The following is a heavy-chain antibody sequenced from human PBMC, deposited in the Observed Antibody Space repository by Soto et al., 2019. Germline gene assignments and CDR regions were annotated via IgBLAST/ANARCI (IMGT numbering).Heavy chain of an antibody. Sequence: EVQLLESGGGLVQPGGSLRLSCAASGFTFSSYAMSWVRQAPGKGLEWVAAISGSGGSTYYADSVKGRFTISRDKSKNALYQQMNSLRAVDRDVYYWATVGYSSVCFVFDYLGQGTLVTGSS. V-gene: IGHV3-23*01. CDR3: ATVGYSSVCFVFDY. J-gene: IGHJ4*02. CDR1: GFTFSSYA. D-gene: IGHD6-19*01. CDR2: ISGSGGST.